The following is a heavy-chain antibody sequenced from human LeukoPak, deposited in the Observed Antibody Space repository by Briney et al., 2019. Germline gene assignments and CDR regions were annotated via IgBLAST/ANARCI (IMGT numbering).Heavy chain of an antibody. V-gene: IGHV4-59*01. D-gene: IGHD2-2*01. CDR1: GGSMKRSY. Sequence: PSETLSLTCPVSGGSMKRSYWSWIRHPPGKGLEWIWNIDHSGNTNYTPSLKSRVTISLDASKNQFSLRVTSLTAADTGLYFCARDSSADALTYMDAWGKGTTVTVSS. CDR3: ARDSSADALTYMDA. CDR2: IDHSGNT. J-gene: IGHJ6*03.